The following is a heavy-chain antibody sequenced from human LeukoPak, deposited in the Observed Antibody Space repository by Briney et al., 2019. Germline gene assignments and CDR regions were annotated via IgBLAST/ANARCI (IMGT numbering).Heavy chain of an antibody. CDR2: IYYSGST. CDR3: ARITNSDYFDY. Sequence: SETLSLTCTVSGGSISSYYWSWIRQPPGKGLEWIGYIYYSGSTYYNPSLKSRVTISVDTSRSQFSLKLSSVTAADTAVYYCARITNSDYFDYWGQGTLVTVSS. CDR1: GGSISSYY. J-gene: IGHJ4*01. D-gene: IGHD4-11*01. V-gene: IGHV4-59*12.